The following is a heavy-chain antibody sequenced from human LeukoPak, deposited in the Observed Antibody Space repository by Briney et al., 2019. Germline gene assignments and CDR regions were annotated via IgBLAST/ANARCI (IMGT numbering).Heavy chain of an antibody. J-gene: IGHJ3*02. CDR2: IYYSGST. CDR1: GGSISSSSYY. CDR3: AREPYYYDSSGYYSTLGEAFDI. D-gene: IGHD3-22*01. Sequence: SETLSLTCTVSGGSISSSSYYWGWIRQPPGKGLEWIGSIYYSGSTYYNPSLKSRVTISVDTSKNQFSLKLSSVTAADTAVYYCAREPYYYDSSGYYSTLGEAFDIWGQGTMVTVSS. V-gene: IGHV4-39*07.